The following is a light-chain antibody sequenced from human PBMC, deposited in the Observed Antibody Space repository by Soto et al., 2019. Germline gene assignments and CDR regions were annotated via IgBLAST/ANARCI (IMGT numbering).Light chain of an antibody. J-gene: IGLJ1*01. Sequence: QSVLTQPPSVSGAPGQRVTISCTGSSSNIGAGFDVHWYQQLPGTAPKLLINDNNNRPSGVPDRFSGSKSGTSASLAITGLQAEDEADYYCQSFDSRLSAYVFGTETKLTVL. V-gene: IGLV1-40*01. CDR2: DNN. CDR3: QSFDSRLSAYV. CDR1: SSNIGAGFD.